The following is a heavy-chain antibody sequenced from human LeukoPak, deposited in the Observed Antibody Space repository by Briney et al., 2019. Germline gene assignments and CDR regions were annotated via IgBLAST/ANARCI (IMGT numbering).Heavy chain of an antibody. CDR2: IYYSGST. D-gene: IGHD5-18*01. CDR1: GGSISSYY. V-gene: IGHV4-59*08. Sequence: PSETLSLTCTVSGGSISSYYWSWIRQPPGKGLEWIGYIYYSGSTNYNPSLKSRVTISVDTSKNQFSLKLSSVTAADTAVYYCARHGDTAVDGDAFDIWGQGTMVTVSS. J-gene: IGHJ3*02. CDR3: ARHGDTAVDGDAFDI.